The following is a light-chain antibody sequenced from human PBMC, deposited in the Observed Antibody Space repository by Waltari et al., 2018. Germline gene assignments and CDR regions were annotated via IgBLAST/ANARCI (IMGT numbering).Light chain of an antibody. CDR2: EVN. CDR1: SSNIGCYNH. V-gene: IGLV2-14*01. Sequence: QSALTQPASVSGSPGQSITISCTGTSSNIGCYNHVSWYQQYPGRAPKLMIYEVNNRPSGVSNRFSGSKSDNTASLTISGLQAEDEAHYYCTSYTISTTWVFGGGTKLTVL. CDR3: TSYTISTTWV. J-gene: IGLJ3*02.